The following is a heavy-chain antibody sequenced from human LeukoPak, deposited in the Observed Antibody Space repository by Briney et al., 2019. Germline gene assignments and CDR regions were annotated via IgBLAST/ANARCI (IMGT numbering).Heavy chain of an antibody. CDR2: IRSKANSYAT. D-gene: IGHD1-26*01. J-gene: IGHJ4*02. CDR1: GFTFDDYA. V-gene: IGHV3-73*01. CDR3: AKARVKVGAVFDY. Sequence: GGSLRLSCAASGFTFDDYAMHWVRQASGKGLEWVGRIRSKANSYATAYAASVKGRFTISRDDSKNMAYLQMNSLKTEDTAVYYCAKARVKVGAVFDYWGQGTLVTVSS.